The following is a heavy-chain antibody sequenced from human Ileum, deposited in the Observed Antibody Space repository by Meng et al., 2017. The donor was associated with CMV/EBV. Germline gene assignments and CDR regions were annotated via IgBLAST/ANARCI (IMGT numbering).Heavy chain of an antibody. J-gene: IGHJ3*01. Sequence: GGSLRLSCAASGFIFSSYGMHWVRQTPGKGLEGVAVIWNDGSNKYYADSVKGRFTISRDNSKNTLYLQMSSLRVDDTAVYYCARMYCTSTTCYTDAFDFWGQGTMVTVSS. D-gene: IGHD2-2*02. CDR3: ARMYCTSTTCYTDAFDF. CDR2: IWNDGSNK. V-gene: IGHV3-33*01. CDR1: GFIFSSYG.